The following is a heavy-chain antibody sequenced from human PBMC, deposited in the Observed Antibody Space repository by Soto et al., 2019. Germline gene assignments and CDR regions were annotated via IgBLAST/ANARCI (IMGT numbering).Heavy chain of an antibody. Sequence: QAQLVGSGGGVVQPGRSLRLSCAASGFTFSSYAMHWVRQAPGKRLAWVAVISYDGSNKYYADSVKGRFTISRDNSKNTLYLQMNSLRAEDTAVYYCARDLDTLRWYFALGGRGTLVTVSS. CDR3: ARDLDTLRWYFAL. CDR1: GFTFSSYA. V-gene: IGHV3-30-3*01. J-gene: IGHJ2*01. D-gene: IGHD3-9*01. CDR2: ISYDGSNK.